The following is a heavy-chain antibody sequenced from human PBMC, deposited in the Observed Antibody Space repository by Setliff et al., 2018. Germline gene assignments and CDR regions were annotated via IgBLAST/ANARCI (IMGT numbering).Heavy chain of an antibody. CDR1: GDSVSTNGVA. Sequence: PSQTLSLTCAISGDSVSTNGVAWNWIRQSPSRGLEWLGRTFHLSTWNHQYALSVKNRITINPDTSKNQFSLQLKYVIPEDTSVYYCGRDVFDFRTGQGGPWGQGTRVTVSS. V-gene: IGHV6-1*01. J-gene: IGHJ5*02. CDR3: GRDVFDFRTGQGGP. CDR2: TFHLSTWNH. D-gene: IGHD3-3*01.